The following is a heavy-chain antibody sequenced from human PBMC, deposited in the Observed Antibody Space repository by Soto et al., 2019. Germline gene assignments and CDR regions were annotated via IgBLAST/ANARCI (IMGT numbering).Heavy chain of an antibody. D-gene: IGHD3-10*01. V-gene: IGHV1-69*06. J-gene: IGHJ5*02. CDR1: GGTFISHA. CDR2: LIPITEKP. CDR3: TRGTKGPGHYGPGSQGWFDP. Sequence: QVQLMQSGAEVKKPGSSVRVSCKASGGTFISHAINWVRQAPGQALDWMGVLIPITEKPNIGQKFQDRVTITPDKSTTTVYMELSSLRSDDTAVYYCTRGTKGPGHYGPGSQGWFDPWGQGTLVTVSS.